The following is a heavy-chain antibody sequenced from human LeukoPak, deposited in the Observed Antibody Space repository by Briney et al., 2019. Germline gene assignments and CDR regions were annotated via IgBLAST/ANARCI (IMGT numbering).Heavy chain of an antibody. CDR1: GYIFTSYG. D-gene: IGHD3-22*01. CDR2: ISPYNDNT. Sequence: ASVKVSCTASGYIFTSYGISWVRQAPGQGLEWMGWISPYNDNTNYAPKFQGRVTMTTDTSTSTAYMDLRSLRSDDTAVYYCAREGKYYYDSSGYYSPHWFDPWGQGTLVTVSS. V-gene: IGHV1-18*01. J-gene: IGHJ5*02. CDR3: AREGKYYYDSSGYYSPHWFDP.